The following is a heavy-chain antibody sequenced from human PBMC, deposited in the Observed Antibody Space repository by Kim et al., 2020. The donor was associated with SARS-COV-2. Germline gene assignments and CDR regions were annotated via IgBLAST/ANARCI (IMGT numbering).Heavy chain of an antibody. V-gene: IGHV4-39*01. CDR1: GGSISSSSYY. Sequence: SETLSLTCTVSGGSISSSSYYWGWIRQPPGKGLEWIGSIYYSGSTYYNPSLKSRVTISVDTSKNQFSLKLSSVTAADTPVYYCARHSIAAAGLNRFDPWGQGTLVTVSS. CDR3: ARHSIAAAGLNRFDP. CDR2: IYYSGST. J-gene: IGHJ5*02. D-gene: IGHD6-13*01.